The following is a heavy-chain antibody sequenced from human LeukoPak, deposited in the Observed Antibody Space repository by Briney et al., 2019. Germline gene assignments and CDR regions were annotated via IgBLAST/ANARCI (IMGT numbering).Heavy chain of an antibody. D-gene: IGHD7-27*01. CDR2: IYYSGST. CDR1: GGSISSSSYY. J-gene: IGHJ4*02. V-gene: IGHV4-39*01. Sequence: SETLSLTCTASGGSISSSSYYWGWIRQPPGKGLEWIGSIYYSGSTYFNPSVKGRVTISVDTSKNQFSLKLTSVTAADTAVYYCASVIGDLSDWGQGTLVTVSS. CDR3: ASVIGDLSD.